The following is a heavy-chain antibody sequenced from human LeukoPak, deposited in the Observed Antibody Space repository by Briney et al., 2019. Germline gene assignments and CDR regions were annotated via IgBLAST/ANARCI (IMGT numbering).Heavy chain of an antibody. CDR2: ISDDGRHN. D-gene: IGHD2-8*01. CDR1: GFTFSSYG. J-gene: IGHJ4*02. V-gene: IGHV3-30*03. Sequence: GGSLRLSCAASGFTFSSYGMNWVRQAPGKGLEWVAVISDDGRHNYYADSVKGRFTISRDNSESTLYLQMNSLRDDDSAAYFCARVYLERLTAGYFDHWGQGTQVTVSP. CDR3: ARVYLERLTAGYFDH.